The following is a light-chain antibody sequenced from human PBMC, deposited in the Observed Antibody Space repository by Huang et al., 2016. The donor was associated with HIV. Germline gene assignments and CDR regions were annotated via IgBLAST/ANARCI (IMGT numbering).Light chain of an antibody. Sequence: ERVMTQSPDTLSVSLGERATLSCRASQYVSSNLAWYQQKPGQAPRLLIYGASTRVTDIPARFSGSGSGIEFTLTISSLQSEDFAVYYCQQYNNWPRTFGQGTKLEIK. V-gene: IGKV3-15*01. CDR2: GAS. CDR3: QQYNNWPRT. J-gene: IGKJ2*01. CDR1: QYVSSN.